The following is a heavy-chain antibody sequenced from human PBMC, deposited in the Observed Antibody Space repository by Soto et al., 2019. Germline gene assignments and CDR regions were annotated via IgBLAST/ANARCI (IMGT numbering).Heavy chain of an antibody. D-gene: IGHD3-22*01. J-gene: IGHJ4*02. CDR2: IIPIFGTA. Sequence: SVKVSCKASGGTFSSYAISWVRQAPGQGLEWMGGIIPIFGTANYAQKFQGRVTITADESTSTAYMELSSLRSEDTAVYYCARAGSDYYDSSGYAWLDYWGQGTLVTVSS. CDR3: ARAGSDYYDSSGYAWLDY. V-gene: IGHV1-69*13. CDR1: GGTFSSYA.